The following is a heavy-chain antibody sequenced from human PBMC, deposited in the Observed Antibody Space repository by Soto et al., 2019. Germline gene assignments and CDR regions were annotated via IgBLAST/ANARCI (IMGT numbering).Heavy chain of an antibody. CDR3: ARVDSSGYYLSYALDY. CDR2: IYYSGST. CDR1: GGSISSGDYY. Sequence: SETLSLTCTVSGGSISSGDYYWSWIRQPPGKGLEWIGYIYYSGSTYYNPSLKSRVTISVDTSKNQFSLKLSSVTAADTAVYYCARVDSSGYYLSYALDYWGQGTLVTVSS. J-gene: IGHJ4*02. D-gene: IGHD3-22*01. V-gene: IGHV4-30-4*01.